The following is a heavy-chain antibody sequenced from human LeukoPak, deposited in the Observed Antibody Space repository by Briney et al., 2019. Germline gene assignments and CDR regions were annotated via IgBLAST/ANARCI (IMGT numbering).Heavy chain of an antibody. CDR1: GFTFSSYA. D-gene: IGHD2-21*01. V-gene: IGHV3-30*04. Sequence: GGSLRLSCAASGFTFSSYAMHWVRQAPGKGLEWVAVISYDGTNKYYADSVKGRFTISRDNSKNTLYLQMDSLRGEDTAVYYCAKDFRIGYSAHFDYWGQGALVTVSS. CDR2: ISYDGTNK. CDR3: AKDFRIGYSAHFDY. J-gene: IGHJ4*02.